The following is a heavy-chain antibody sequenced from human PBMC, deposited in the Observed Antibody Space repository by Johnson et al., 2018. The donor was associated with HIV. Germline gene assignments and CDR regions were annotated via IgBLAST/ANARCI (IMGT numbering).Heavy chain of an antibody. D-gene: IGHD2-2*01. Sequence: MQLVESRGGVVRPGGSLRLSCAASGFTFDDYGMSWVRQAPGKGLEWVSGINWNGGSAGYADSVKGRFTISRDNAKNSLYLQMNSLRAEDTALYYCARDLVVVVPSALVGAFDIWGQGTMVTVSS. CDR3: ARDLVVVVPSALVGAFDI. J-gene: IGHJ3*02. V-gene: IGHV3-20*04. CDR1: GFTFDDYG. CDR2: INWNGGSA.